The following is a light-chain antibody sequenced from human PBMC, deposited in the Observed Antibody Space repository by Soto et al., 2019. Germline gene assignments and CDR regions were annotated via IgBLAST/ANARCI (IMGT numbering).Light chain of an antibody. CDR3: QQHNAWPRNT. Sequence: EIVLTQFPATLSLSPGDRATLSCRASQSVPSYLAWYQQKPGQAPRLLVYDISNRATGIPARFTGSGSGTDFTLTIISLEPEDSAVYYCQQHNAWPRNTFGQGTKLQI. J-gene: IGKJ2*01. V-gene: IGKV3-11*01. CDR2: DIS. CDR1: QSVPSY.